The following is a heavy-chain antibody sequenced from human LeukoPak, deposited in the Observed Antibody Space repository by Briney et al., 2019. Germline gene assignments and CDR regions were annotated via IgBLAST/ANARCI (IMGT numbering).Heavy chain of an antibody. CDR2: IYHSGST. D-gene: IGHD3-22*01. V-gene: IGHV4-38-2*02. CDR1: GYSISSGYY. CDR3: ARLSSGSSGYYFDY. Sequence: PSETLSLTCTVSGYSISSGYYWGWIRQPPGKGLEWIGSIYHSGSTYYNPSLKSRVTISLDTSRNHFSLQLSSLTAADTAVYYCARLSSGSSGYYFDYWGQGTLVTVSS. J-gene: IGHJ4*02.